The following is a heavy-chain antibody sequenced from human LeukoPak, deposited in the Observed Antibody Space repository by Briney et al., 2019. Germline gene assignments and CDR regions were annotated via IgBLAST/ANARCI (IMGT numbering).Heavy chain of an antibody. Sequence: MAGGSLRLSCAASGFTFSSYSMNWVRQAPGKGLEWVSSSSSSSSYIYYADSVKGRFTTSRDNAKNSLYLQMNSLRAEDTAVYYCARDIAVAGRGFDYWGQGTLVTVSS. CDR2: SSSSSSYI. CDR3: ARDIAVAGRGFDY. J-gene: IGHJ4*02. V-gene: IGHV3-21*01. D-gene: IGHD6-19*01. CDR1: GFTFSSYS.